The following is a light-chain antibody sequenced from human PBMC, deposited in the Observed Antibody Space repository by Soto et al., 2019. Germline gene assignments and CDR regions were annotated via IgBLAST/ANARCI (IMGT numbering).Light chain of an antibody. Sequence: DIQMTQSPSSLAASVGDRVTISCRASQGISNYLAGYQQKQGKAPKLLIYDTSTWQSGVSARFTGSGSGTDFTLTISRLQPEDVATYYCQQYNWPPFTFGPGTKVDI. CDR3: QQYNWPPFT. CDR2: DTS. J-gene: IGKJ3*01. V-gene: IGKV1-27*01. CDR1: QGISNY.